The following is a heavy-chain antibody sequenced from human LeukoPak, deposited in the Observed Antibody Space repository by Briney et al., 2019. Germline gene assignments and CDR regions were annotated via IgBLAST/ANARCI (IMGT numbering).Heavy chain of an antibody. V-gene: IGHV3-11*01. J-gene: IGHJ3*02. CDR3: ARGYGSGYYYI. CDR2: ISHTGDSI. CDR1: GFTLSDFY. Sequence: PGGSLRLSCAASGFTLSDFYMSWFRQAPGKGLEWISYISHTGDSIFYADSVRGRFTISRDNAKNSLYLQMDSLRAEDTAVYYCARGYGSGYYYIWGQGTMVTASS. D-gene: IGHD3-22*01.